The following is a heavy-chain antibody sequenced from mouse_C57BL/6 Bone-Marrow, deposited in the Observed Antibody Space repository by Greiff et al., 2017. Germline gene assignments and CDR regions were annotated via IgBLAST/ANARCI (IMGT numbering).Heavy chain of an antibody. CDR1: GFSFTSYG. CDR2: ICSGGST. J-gene: IGHJ1*03. V-gene: IGHV2-2*01. D-gene: IGHD1-1*01. Sequence: VQLQESGPGLVQPSQSLSITCTVSGFSFTSYGVHWVRQSPGKGLEWLGVICSGGSTDYNAAFISRLSISKDNSKSQVFFKMNSLQADDTAIYYCAKFITTVVATPGDFDVWGTGTTVTVSS. CDR3: AKFITTVVATPGDFDV.